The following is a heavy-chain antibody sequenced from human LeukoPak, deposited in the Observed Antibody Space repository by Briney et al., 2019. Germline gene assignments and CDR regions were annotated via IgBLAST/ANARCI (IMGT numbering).Heavy chain of an antibody. CDR3: ARHMDWNYGEATRPYFDY. V-gene: IGHV4-30-2*01. D-gene: IGHD1-7*01. Sequence: SETLSLTCAVSDGSISSGGYSWSWIRQPPGKGLEWIGYIYHSGSTYYNPSLKSRVTISVDRSKNQFSLKLSSVTAADTAVYYCARHMDWNYGEATRPYFDYWGQGTLVTVSS. J-gene: IGHJ4*02. CDR1: DGSISSGGYS. CDR2: IYHSGST.